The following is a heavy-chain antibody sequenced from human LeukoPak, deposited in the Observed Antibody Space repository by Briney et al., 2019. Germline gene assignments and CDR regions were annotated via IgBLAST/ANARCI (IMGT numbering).Heavy chain of an antibody. V-gene: IGHV1-69*04. D-gene: IGHD6-19*01. CDR2: IIPILGIA. CDR3: ARVSSADSRGWPEHYFDY. CDR1: GGTFSSYA. J-gene: IGHJ4*02. Sequence: ASVKVSCKASGGTFSSYAISWVRQAPGQGLEWMGRIIPILGIANYAEKFQGRVTITADKSTSTAYMELSSLRSEDTAVYYCARVSSADSRGWPEHYFDYWGQGTLGTVSP.